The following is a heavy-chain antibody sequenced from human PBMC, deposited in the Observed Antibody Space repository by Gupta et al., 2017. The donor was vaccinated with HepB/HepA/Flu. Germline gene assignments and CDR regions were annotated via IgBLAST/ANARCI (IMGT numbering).Heavy chain of an antibody. V-gene: IGHV3-23*01. CDR2: ISGSGGST. CDR3: AKDPGVVVAATRAVDY. D-gene: IGHD2-15*01. CDR1: GFTFSSYA. J-gene: IGHJ4*02. Sequence: EVQLLESGGGLVQPGGSLRLSCAASGFTFSSYAMIWVRQAPGKGLEWVSAISGSGGSTYYADSVKGRFTISRDNSKNTLYLQMNSLRAEDTAVYYCAKDPGVVVAATRAVDYWGQGTLVTVSS.